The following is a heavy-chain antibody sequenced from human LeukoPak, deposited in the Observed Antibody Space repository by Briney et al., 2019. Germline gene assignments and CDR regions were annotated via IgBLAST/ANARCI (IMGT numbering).Heavy chain of an antibody. CDR3: ARRTDGTGYSSSWYAPNWFDP. Sequence: GESLQISCKGSGYSFTSYWIGWVRQMPGKGLEWMGITYPGDSDTRYSPSFQGQVTISADKSISTAYLQWSSLKASDTAMYYCARRTDGTGYSSSWYAPNWFDPWGQGTLVTVSS. J-gene: IGHJ5*02. CDR1: GYSFTSYW. V-gene: IGHV5-51*01. D-gene: IGHD6-13*01. CDR2: TYPGDSDT.